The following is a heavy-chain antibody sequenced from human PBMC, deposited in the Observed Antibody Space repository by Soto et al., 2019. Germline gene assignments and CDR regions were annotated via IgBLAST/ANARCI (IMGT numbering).Heavy chain of an antibody. CDR2: IIPIFGTA. Sequence: GASVKVSCKASGGTFSSYAISWVRQAPGQGLEWMGGIIPIFGTANYAQKFQGRVTITADKSMSTAYMELSSLRSEDTAVYYCARDSAVAYGMDVWGQGTTVTVSS. CDR1: GGTFSSYA. D-gene: IGHD2-15*01. V-gene: IGHV1-69*06. CDR3: ARDSAVAYGMDV. J-gene: IGHJ6*02.